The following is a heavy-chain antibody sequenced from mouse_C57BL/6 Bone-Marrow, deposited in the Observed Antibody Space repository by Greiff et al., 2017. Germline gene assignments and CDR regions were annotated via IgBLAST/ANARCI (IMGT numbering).Heavy chain of an antibody. CDR1: GYTFTSYW. Sequence: VQLQQPGAELVKPGASVKLSCKASGYTFTSYWMHWVKQRPGQGLEWIGMIHPNSGSTNYNEKFKSKATLTVDKSSSTAYMQLSSLTSEDSAVYYCARRAFFRYFDVWGTGTTVTVSS. V-gene: IGHV1-64*01. CDR2: IHPNSGST. CDR3: ARRAFFRYFDV. J-gene: IGHJ1*03. D-gene: IGHD3-1*01.